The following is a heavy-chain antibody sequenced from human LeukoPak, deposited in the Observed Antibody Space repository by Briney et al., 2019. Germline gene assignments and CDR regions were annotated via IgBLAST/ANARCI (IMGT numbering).Heavy chain of an antibody. CDR2: INPNSGGT. Sequence: ASVKVSCKASGYTFTGYYMHWVRQAPGQGLEWMGWINPNSGGTNYAQKFQGRVTMTRDTSISTAYMELSRLRSDDTAIYYCARGRANYYGSGSHHLDYWGQGTLVTVSS. V-gene: IGHV1-2*02. CDR1: GYTFTGYY. J-gene: IGHJ4*02. CDR3: ARGRANYYGSGSHHLDY. D-gene: IGHD3-10*01.